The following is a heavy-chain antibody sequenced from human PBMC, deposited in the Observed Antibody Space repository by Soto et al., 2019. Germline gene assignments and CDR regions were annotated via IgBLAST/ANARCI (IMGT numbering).Heavy chain of an antibody. V-gene: IGHV4-59*01. Sequence: SETLSLTCTVSGGSIRGYSWSWIRQPPGKGLEWIGYVYYSGGTNYSPSFKDRVTISVDTTENQFSLKVNSVTAADTAVYYCAREETPVSPHYFYYGLDAWGQGTTVPSP. CDR1: GGSIRGYS. J-gene: IGHJ6*02. CDR2: VYYSGGT. CDR3: AREETPVSPHYFYYGLDA. D-gene: IGHD4-17*01.